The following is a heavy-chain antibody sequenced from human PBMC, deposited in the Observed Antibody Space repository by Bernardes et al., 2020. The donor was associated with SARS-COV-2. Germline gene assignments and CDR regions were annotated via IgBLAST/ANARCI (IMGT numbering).Heavy chain of an antibody. J-gene: IGHJ6*02. Sequence: GGSLRLSCAASGFTFSNYAMNWVRQAPGKGLEWVSVISSSGGSTHYADSVKGRFTISRDNSKNTLFLQMNSLRVEDTAVYYCANPLRYSGLYYAMDVWGQGTTVTVSS. CDR3: ANPLRYSGLYYAMDV. V-gene: IGHV3-23*01. CDR2: ISSSGGST. D-gene: IGHD3-9*01. CDR1: GFTFSNYA.